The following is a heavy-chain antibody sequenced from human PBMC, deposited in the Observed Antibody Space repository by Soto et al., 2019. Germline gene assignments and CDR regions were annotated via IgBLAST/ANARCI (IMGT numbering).Heavy chain of an antibody. Sequence: GGSLRLSCAASGFTFDDYAMHWVRQAPGKGLEWVSGISWNSGSIGYADSVKGRFTISRDNAKNSLYLQMNSLRAEDTALYYCAATRGGSSWYGGFDYWGQGTLVTVSS. D-gene: IGHD6-13*01. CDR1: GFTFDDYA. CDR2: ISWNSGSI. CDR3: AATRGGSSWYGGFDY. J-gene: IGHJ4*02. V-gene: IGHV3-9*01.